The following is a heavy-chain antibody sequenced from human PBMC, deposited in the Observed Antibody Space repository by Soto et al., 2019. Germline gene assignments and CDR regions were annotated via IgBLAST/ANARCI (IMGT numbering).Heavy chain of an antibody. V-gene: IGHV2-5*01. CDR2: IYWNDDK. J-gene: IGHJ3*01. Sequence: SGPTLVNPTQTLTLTCSLSGISLSTSGVGLGWIRQTPGKALEWLALIYWNDDKHYSPSLESRLTITKDTSKNQAVLTMTNMDPVDTATYYCARGLATLPVFAFDVWGQGTVVTISS. CDR1: GISLSTSGVG. D-gene: IGHD6-6*01. CDR3: ARGLATLPVFAFDV.